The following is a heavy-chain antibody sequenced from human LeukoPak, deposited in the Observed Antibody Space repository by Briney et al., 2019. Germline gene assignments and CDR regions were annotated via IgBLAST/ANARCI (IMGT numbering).Heavy chain of an antibody. CDR2: ISYDGSKT. V-gene: IGHV3-30*18. CDR1: GFTFRDYG. CDR3: AKDSRLLRGVFLFYYYGLDV. J-gene: IGHJ6*02. Sequence: GGALRLSCAASGFTFRDYGMHWVRQAPGQGLEWVAIISYDGSKTYYADSVKGRFTISRDNSKRTLYLQVNSLRAEDTAVYYCAKDSRLLRGVFLFYYYGLDVWGQGTTVTVSS. D-gene: IGHD3-10*01.